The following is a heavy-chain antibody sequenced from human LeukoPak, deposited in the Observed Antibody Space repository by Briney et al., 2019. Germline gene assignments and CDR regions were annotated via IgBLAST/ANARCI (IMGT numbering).Heavy chain of an antibody. Sequence: GASVKVSCKASGYTLTSYYMHWVRQAPGQGLEWMGIINPSGGSTNYAQKFQGRVTMTRDTSITTVYMELSGLSFDDTAVYYCARGGGRYSVDYWGQGTLVIVSS. J-gene: IGHJ4*02. D-gene: IGHD1-26*01. CDR3: ARGGGRYSVDY. CDR2: INPSGGST. CDR1: GYTLTSYY. V-gene: IGHV1-46*01.